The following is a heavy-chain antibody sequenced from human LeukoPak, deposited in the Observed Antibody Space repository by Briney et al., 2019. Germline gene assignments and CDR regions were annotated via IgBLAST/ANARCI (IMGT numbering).Heavy chain of an antibody. V-gene: IGHV1-8*02. CDR2: MNPNIGKT. D-gene: IGHD3-22*01. CDR1: GYSFTNYD. Sequence: ASVKVSCKASGYSFTNYDINWVRQAAGQGLEWMGWMNPNIGKTGYAQKFQGRLTLSRNTSKNTTYMELSSLRSDDTAVYYCAKGQGTMIVVVITFDYWGQGTLVTVSS. CDR3: AKGQGTMIVVVITFDY. J-gene: IGHJ4*02.